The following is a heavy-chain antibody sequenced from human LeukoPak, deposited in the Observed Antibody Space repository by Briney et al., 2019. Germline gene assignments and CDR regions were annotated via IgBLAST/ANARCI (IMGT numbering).Heavy chain of an antibody. CDR1: GDSISSYN. J-gene: IGHJ4*02. CDR3: ARGPSSGTGSTSIDY. V-gene: IGHV4-59*01. CDR2: IYYTGST. D-gene: IGHD1-7*01. Sequence: SETLSLTCTVSGDSISSYNWSWIRHPPAKGLQWIGYIYYTGSTNYNTSLKSRVTISVDTSKNQFSLKLSSVTAADTAVYYCARGPSSGTGSTSIDYWGQGTLVTVSS.